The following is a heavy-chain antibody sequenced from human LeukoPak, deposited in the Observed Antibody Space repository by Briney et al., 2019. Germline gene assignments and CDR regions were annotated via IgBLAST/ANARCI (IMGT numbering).Heavy chain of an antibody. CDR2: IIPIFGTA. V-gene: IGHV1-69*13. D-gene: IGHD5-24*01. CDR3: ARTWAKRWLQTRDYYYYYGMDV. Sequence: SVKVSCKASGGTFSSYAISWVRQAPGQGLEWMGGIIPIFGTANYAQKFQGRVTITADESTSTAYMELSSLRSEDTAVYYCARTWAKRWLQTRDYYYYYGMDVWGQGTTVTVSS. J-gene: IGHJ6*02. CDR1: GGTFSSYA.